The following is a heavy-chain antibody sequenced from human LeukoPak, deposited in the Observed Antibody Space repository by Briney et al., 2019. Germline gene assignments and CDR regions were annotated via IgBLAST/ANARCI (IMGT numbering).Heavy chain of an antibody. J-gene: IGHJ4*02. Sequence: ASVKVSCKASGGTFSSYGISWVRQAPGQGLEWMGWISAYNGNTNYAQKLQGRVTMTTDTSTSTAYMELRSLRSDDTAVYYCARGTAEGTMVRGVTLFDYWGQGTLVTVSS. V-gene: IGHV1-18*01. CDR1: GGTFSSYG. CDR3: ARGTAEGTMVRGVTLFDY. CDR2: ISAYNGNT. D-gene: IGHD3-10*01.